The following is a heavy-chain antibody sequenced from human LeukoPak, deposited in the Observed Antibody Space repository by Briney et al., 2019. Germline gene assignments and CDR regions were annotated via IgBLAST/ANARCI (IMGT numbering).Heavy chain of an antibody. Sequence: GGSLRLSCAASGFTFSDYAMTWVRQAPGKGLEWVSGISGSGGSTYSADSVKGRFTIFRDNSKNTLYLQMNSLRDEDTAVYYCAKGSLGSWYYFDYWGQGTLVTVSS. J-gene: IGHJ4*02. CDR3: AKGSLGSWYYFDY. D-gene: IGHD6-13*01. CDR2: ISGSGGST. CDR1: GFTFSDYA. V-gene: IGHV3-23*01.